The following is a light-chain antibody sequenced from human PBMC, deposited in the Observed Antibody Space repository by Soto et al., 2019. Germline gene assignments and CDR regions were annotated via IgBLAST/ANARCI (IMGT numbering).Light chain of an antibody. J-gene: IGKJ5*01. Sequence: DIQMTQSPSTLYASVGERVTITCRVSQSISAWLAWYQQKPGKAPKLLIYKASNVESGVPSRFSGSGSGTEFTLTISSLQPDDFATYYCQQYHSYPLTFGQGTRLEIK. V-gene: IGKV1-5*03. CDR1: QSISAW. CDR2: KAS. CDR3: QQYHSYPLT.